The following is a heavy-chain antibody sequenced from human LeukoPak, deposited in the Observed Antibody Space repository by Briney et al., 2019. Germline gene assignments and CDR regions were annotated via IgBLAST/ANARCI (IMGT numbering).Heavy chain of an antibody. CDR1: GFTVSSNY. CDR2: IYSGGST. J-gene: IGHJ6*03. D-gene: IGHD3-22*01. CDR3: ARGRDLYDSSGYYSETTTYYYYYYMDV. V-gene: IGHV3-53*01. Sequence: GGSLRLFCAASGFTVSSNYMSWVRQAPGKGLEWVSVIYSGGSTYYADSVKGRFTISRDNSKNTLYLQMNSLRAEDTAVYYCARGRDLYDSSGYYSETTTYYYYYYMDVWGKGTTVTVSS.